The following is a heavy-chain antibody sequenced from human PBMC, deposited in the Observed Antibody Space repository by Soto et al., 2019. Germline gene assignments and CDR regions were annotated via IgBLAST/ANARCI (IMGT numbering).Heavy chain of an antibody. J-gene: IGHJ4*02. CDR1: GGSISSSYY. D-gene: IGHD2-2*01. V-gene: IGHV4-59*08. Sequence: NPSETLSLPCAVSGGSISSSYYWSWIRQPPGKGLEWIGYIYYSGSTNYNPSLKSRVTISVDTSKNQSSLKLSSVTAADTAVYYCARSLGGYCSSTSCPPLDYWGQGTLVTVSS. CDR3: ARSLGGYCSSTSCPPLDY. CDR2: IYYSGST.